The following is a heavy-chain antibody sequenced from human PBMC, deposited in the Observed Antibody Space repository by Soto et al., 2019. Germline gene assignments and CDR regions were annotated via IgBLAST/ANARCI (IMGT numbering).Heavy chain of an antibody. CDR1: GGSFSGYY. V-gene: IGHV4-34*01. J-gene: IGHJ4*02. CDR2: INHSGST. Sequence: SETLSLTCAVYGGSFSGYYWSWIRQPPGKGLEWIGEINHSGSTNYNPSLKSRVTISVDTSKNQFSLKLSSVTAADTAVYYCARVRKLPRSSWTPRYYFDYWGQGTLVTVSS. D-gene: IGHD6-13*01. CDR3: ARVRKLPRSSWTPRYYFDY.